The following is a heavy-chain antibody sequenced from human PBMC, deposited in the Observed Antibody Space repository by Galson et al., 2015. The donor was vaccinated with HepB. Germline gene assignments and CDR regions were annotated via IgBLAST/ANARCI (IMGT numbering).Heavy chain of an antibody. V-gene: IGHV1-18*01. CDR1: GYTLTSYG. J-gene: IGHJ6*02. CDR2: ISAYNGNT. D-gene: IGHD2-2*02. CDR3: ARVYCSSTSCYRDDYGMDV. Sequence: SVKVSCKASGYTLTSYGISWVRQAPGQGLEWMGWISAYNGNTNYAQKLRGRVTMTTDTSTSTAYMELRSLRSDDTAVYYCARVYCSSTSCYRDDYGMDVWGQGTTVTVSS.